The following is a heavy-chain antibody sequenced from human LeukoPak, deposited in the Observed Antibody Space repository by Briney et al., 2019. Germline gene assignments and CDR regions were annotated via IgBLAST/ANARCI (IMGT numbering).Heavy chain of an antibody. V-gene: IGHV4-34*01. CDR2: INHSGST. CDR3: ARGLGYCSSTSCYNWFDP. CDR1: GGSFSGYY. Sequence: SETLSLTCAVYGGSFSGYYWSWIRQPPGKGLEWIGEINHSGSTNCNPSLKSRVTISVDTSKNQFSLKLSSATAADTAVYYCARGLGYCSSTSCYNWFDPWGQGTLVTVSS. J-gene: IGHJ5*02. D-gene: IGHD2-2*01.